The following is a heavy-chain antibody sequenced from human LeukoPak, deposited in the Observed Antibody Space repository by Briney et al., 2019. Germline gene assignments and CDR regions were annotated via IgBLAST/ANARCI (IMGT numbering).Heavy chain of an antibody. CDR3: ARDRGDYGDYLTFYYFDY. CDR2: IRAYNGNT. J-gene: IGHJ4*02. Sequence: ASVKDSCKASGYTFTRYGISWVRQAPGQGLEWMGWIRAYNGNTNYAQKLQGRVTMTTDTSTSTAYMELRSLRSDDTAVYYCARDRGDYGDYLTFYYFDYWGQGTLVTVSS. D-gene: IGHD4-17*01. V-gene: IGHV1-18*01. CDR1: GYTFTRYG.